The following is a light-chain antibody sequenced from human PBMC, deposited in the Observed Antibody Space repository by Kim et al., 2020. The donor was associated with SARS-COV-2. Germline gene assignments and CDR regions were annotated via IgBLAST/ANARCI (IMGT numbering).Light chain of an antibody. Sequence: SAHVGDRVTITCRASQSISSHLNWYQQKPGKAPKLLIYSASTVQSGVPSRFSGRGSGTDFTLTISGLHPEDFATYYCQHSYSTPYTFGQGTKLEI. V-gene: IGKV1-39*01. CDR1: QSISSH. J-gene: IGKJ2*01. CDR2: SAS. CDR3: QHSYSTPYT.